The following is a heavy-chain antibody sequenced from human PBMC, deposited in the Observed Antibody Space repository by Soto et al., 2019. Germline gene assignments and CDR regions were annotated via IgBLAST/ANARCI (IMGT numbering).Heavy chain of an antibody. J-gene: IGHJ1*01. V-gene: IGHV4-30-2*01. CDR3: ARSSVAGAGYFQH. D-gene: IGHD6-19*01. CDR1: GGSISSGGYS. Sequence: SETLSLTCAVSGGSISSGGYSWSWIRQPPGKGLEWIGYIYHSGSTYYNPSLKSRVTISVDRSKNQFSLKLSSVTAADTAVYYCARSSVAGAGYFQHWGQGTQVPVSS. CDR2: IYHSGST.